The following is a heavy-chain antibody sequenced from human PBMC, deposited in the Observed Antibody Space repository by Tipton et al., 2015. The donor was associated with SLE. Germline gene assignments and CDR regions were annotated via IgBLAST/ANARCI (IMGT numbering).Heavy chain of an antibody. V-gene: IGHV4-59*12. Sequence: LRLSCTVSGGSITSYYWSWIRQPPGKGLEWIGYMFYSGTTDYNPSLKSRFTISVDTSTNQFSRKLSSLTAADTAVYNCVRDRGYAHFDYWGQGTLVTVSS. CDR1: GGSITSYY. CDR2: MFYSGTT. J-gene: IGHJ4*02. CDR3: VRDRGYAHFDY. D-gene: IGHD5-12*01.